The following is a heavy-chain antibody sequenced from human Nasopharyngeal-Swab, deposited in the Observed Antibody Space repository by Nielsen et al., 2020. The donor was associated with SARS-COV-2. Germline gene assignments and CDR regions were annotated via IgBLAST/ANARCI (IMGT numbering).Heavy chain of an antibody. J-gene: IGHJ6*02. CDR3: ARGDSSGWYSAGYYYYYYGMDV. CDR1: GFTFSDYD. D-gene: IGHD6-19*01. V-gene: IGHV3-11*06. CDR2: MSSSSRYT. Sequence: GGSRRRYCAASGFTFSDYDMSWMREAPGKGLEGVSYMSSSSRYTNYADAVKGPFTSSRDNAQNSVYLQMNSLRAEDTAVYYCARGDSSGWYSAGYYYYYYGMDVWGQGTTVTVSS.